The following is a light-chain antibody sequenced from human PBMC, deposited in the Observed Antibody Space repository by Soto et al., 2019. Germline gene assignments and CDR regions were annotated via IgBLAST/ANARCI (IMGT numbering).Light chain of an antibody. CDR2: DAS. Sequence: EIVMTQSPATLSVSPGESATLSCRASQSVSGNLAWYQQKPGQAPRLLISDASTRTTGIPARFSGSGSGTDFTLTISSLEPEDFAVYYCQQYGSPWTFGQGTKVDIK. V-gene: IGKV3-15*01. J-gene: IGKJ1*01. CDR1: QSVSGN. CDR3: QQYGSPWT.